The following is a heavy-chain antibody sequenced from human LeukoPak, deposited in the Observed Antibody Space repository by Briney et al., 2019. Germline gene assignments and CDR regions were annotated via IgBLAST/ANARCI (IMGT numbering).Heavy chain of an antibody. CDR1: GFTFSMYG. CDR3: ARGVDTAMPRNPFDY. CDR2: ISHDETNK. Sequence: GGSLRLSCAAFGFTFSMYGIHWVRQAPGKGLEWVAVISHDETNKDYADSVKGRFTISRDNSKNTLYLQMNSLRAEDTAVYYCARGVDTAMPRNPFDYWGQGTLVTVSS. J-gene: IGHJ4*02. D-gene: IGHD5-18*01. V-gene: IGHV3-30*03.